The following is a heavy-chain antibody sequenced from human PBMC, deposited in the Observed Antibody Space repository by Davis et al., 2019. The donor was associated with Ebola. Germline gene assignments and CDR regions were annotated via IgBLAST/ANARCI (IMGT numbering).Heavy chain of an antibody. Sequence: ASVKVSCKASGYTFTGYYMHWVRQATGQGLEWMGWMNPNSGNTGYAQKFQGRVTMTRDTSTSTVYMELSSLRSEDTAVYYCAGPRKIVVVPAAIPQDYYYGMDVWGQGTMVTVSS. D-gene: IGHD2-2*02. CDR2: MNPNSGNT. CDR3: AGPRKIVVVPAAIPQDYYYGMDV. J-gene: IGHJ6*02. V-gene: IGHV1-8*02. CDR1: GYTFTGYY.